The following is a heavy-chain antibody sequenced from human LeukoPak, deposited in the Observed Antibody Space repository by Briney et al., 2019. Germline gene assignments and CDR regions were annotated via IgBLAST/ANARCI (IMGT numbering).Heavy chain of an antibody. CDR1: GYTFTAYY. J-gene: IGHJ4*02. V-gene: IGHV1-2*02. CDR3: ASVEMATINY. D-gene: IGHD5-24*01. CDR2: INPNSGGT. Sequence: ASVTVSCKASGYTFTAYYMHWVRQAPGQRLEWMGWINPNSGGTNYAQKFQGRVTMTRDTSISTAYMELSRLRSDDTAVYYCASVEMATINYWGQGSLVTVSS.